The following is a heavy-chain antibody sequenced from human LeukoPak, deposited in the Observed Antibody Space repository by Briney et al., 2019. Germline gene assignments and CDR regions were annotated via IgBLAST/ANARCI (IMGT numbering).Heavy chain of an antibody. CDR1: EFTFFTYK. V-gene: IGHV3-21*01. Sequence: PGGSLRLSCAAPEFTFFTYKMHWVRQAPGKGLRWASSIGGGSNYIYYADSLKGRFTISRDNAKNSLYLQMNSLRADDTAVYYCAREMAATYDAFDVWGQGTMVTVSS. CDR3: AREMAATYDAFDV. J-gene: IGHJ3*01. D-gene: IGHD5-24*01. CDR2: IGGGSNYI.